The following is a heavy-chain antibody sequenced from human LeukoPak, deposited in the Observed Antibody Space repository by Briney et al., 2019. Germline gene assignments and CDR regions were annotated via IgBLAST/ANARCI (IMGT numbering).Heavy chain of an antibody. CDR2: IYYSGST. J-gene: IGHJ5*02. CDR1: GGSISSGGYY. D-gene: IGHD3-10*01. CDR3: ASNRLLLWFGEPSPGWFDP. V-gene: IGHV4-31*03. Sequence: PSETPSLTCTVSGGSISSGGYYWSWIRQHPGKGLEWIGYIYYSGSTYYNPSLKSRVTISVDTSKNQFSLKLSSVTAADTAVYYCASNRLLLWFGEPSPGWFDPWGQGTLVTVSS.